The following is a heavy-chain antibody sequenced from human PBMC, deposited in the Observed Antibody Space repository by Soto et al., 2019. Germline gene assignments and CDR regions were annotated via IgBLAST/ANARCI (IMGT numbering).Heavy chain of an antibody. CDR2: MYWDDDK. Sequence: SGPTLVNPTETLTLTCTFSGSTLSDSGVAVGWVRQPPGKALDWLALMYWDDDKRYSPSLKDRLAISKDTSSNQVVLTITNLDPGDSATYFCPHAGDYDLLTFDHWGPGTLVTVSS. V-gene: IGHV2-5*02. D-gene: IGHD4-17*01. CDR3: PHAGDYDLLTFDH. CDR1: GSTLSDSGVA. J-gene: IGHJ4*02.